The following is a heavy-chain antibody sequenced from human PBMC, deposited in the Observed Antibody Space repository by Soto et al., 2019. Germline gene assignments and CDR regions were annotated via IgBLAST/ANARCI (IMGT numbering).Heavy chain of an antibody. V-gene: IGHV5-51*01. D-gene: IGHD2-15*01. J-gene: IGHJ1*01. CDR1: GYSFTSYW. Sequence: GESLKISCKGSGYSFTSYWIGWVRQMPGKGLEWMGIIYPGDSDTRYSPSFQGQVTISADKSISPAYLQWSSLKASDTAMYYCASDYCSGGSCEYFQHWGQGTLVTVSS. CDR3: ASDYCSGGSCEYFQH. CDR2: IYPGDSDT.